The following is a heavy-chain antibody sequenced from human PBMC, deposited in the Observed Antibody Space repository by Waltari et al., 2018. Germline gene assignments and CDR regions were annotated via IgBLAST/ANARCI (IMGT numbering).Heavy chain of an antibody. J-gene: IGHJ4*02. CDR2: IRNKAHSHRT. Sequence: EVQLVESGGGLVQPGGSLRLSCAASGFTFSNYYMHWVRQAQGKGLEWVGLIRNKAHSHRTEYAAAVKGRFTISIDDSKNTLYLQVSRLKTDDTAVYYCTKGGLGWLLQWFDYWGQGVLVTVSS. CDR1: GFTFSNYY. CDR3: TKGGLGWLLQWFDY. D-gene: IGHD3-3*01. V-gene: IGHV3-72*01.